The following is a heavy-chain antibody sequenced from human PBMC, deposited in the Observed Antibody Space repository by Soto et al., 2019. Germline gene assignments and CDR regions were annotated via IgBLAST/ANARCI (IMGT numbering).Heavy chain of an antibody. CDR2: INPNSGGT. J-gene: IGHJ4*02. Sequence: QVQLVQSGAEVKKPGASVKVSCKASGYTFTGYYMHWVRQAPGQGLEWMGWINPNSGGTNYAQKFQGWVTMXXDXSXXTAYMELSRLRSDDTAVYYCAREARVRYSSGWYNYWGQGTLVTVSS. CDR1: GYTFTGYY. D-gene: IGHD6-19*01. V-gene: IGHV1-2*04. CDR3: AREARVRYSSGWYNY.